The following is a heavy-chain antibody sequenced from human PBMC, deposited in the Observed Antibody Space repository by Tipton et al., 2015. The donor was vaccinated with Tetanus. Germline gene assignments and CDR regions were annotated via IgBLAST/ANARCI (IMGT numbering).Heavy chain of an antibody. CDR3: ARDRAVPVQAYGTDV. D-gene: IGHD6-19*01. Sequence: VQSGPEVKKPGASVKVSCKASGYTFTHYGISWVRQAPGQGLEWVGWISPFTGDTEYAQNLQDRLILTTDTSTATAYVEVRSLTSDDTAVYYCARDRAVPVQAYGTDVWGQGTSVTVSS. V-gene: IGHV1-18*01. CDR2: ISPFTGDT. J-gene: IGHJ6*02. CDR1: GYTFTHYG.